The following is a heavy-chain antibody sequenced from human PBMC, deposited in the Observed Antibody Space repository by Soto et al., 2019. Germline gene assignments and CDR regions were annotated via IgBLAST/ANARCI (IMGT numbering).Heavy chain of an antibody. D-gene: IGHD3-16*02. CDR1: GYTFTRYG. Sequence: APVKGSCKASGYTFTRYGISWVRKAPGQGLEWMGWISAYNGNTNYAQKLQGRVTMTTDTSTSTAYMELRSLRSDDAAVYYCASSMITFGGVIAYAFDIWGQGTMVTVSS. CDR2: ISAYNGNT. V-gene: IGHV1-18*01. CDR3: ASSMITFGGVIAYAFDI. J-gene: IGHJ3*02.